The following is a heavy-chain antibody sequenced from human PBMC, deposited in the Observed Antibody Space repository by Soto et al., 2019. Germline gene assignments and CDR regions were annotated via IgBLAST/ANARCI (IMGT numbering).Heavy chain of an antibody. D-gene: IGHD6-6*01. Sequence: PSETLSLTCTVSGGSISNYYWSWIRQPPGKGLEWIGYIYYSGSTNYNPSLQSRVTISVDTSKNQFSLKLSSVTAADTAVYYCATDDYSTSSSFDYWGQGTLVTVSS. CDR2: IYYSGST. V-gene: IGHV4-59*01. J-gene: IGHJ4*02. CDR3: ATDDYSTSSSFDY. CDR1: GGSISNYY.